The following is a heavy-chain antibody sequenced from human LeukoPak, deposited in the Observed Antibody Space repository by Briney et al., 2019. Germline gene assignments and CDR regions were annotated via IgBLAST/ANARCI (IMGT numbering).Heavy chain of an antibody. D-gene: IGHD6-25*01. J-gene: IGHJ3*02. CDR3: ATEGHSSGWAGTFDI. V-gene: IGHV3-30-3*01. CDR2: ISYDGSIK. CDR1: GFNFSFSI. Sequence: PGGSLRLSCEASGFNFSFSIMHWVRQAPGKGLEWVAVISYDGSIKVYAESVKGRFTISRGNSENTLYLQMNSLKFEDTAVYYCATEGHSSGWAGTFDIWGQGTMVTISS.